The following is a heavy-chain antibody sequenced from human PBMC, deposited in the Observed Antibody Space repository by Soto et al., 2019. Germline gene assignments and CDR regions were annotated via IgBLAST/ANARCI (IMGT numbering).Heavy chain of an antibody. Sequence: GESLKISCKGSGYSFTSYWIGWVRQMPGKGLEWMGIIYPGDSDTRYSPSFQGQVTISADKSISTAYLQWSSLKASDTAMYYCARVYYDSSGYYYPSDYYGMDVWGQGTTVTVSS. CDR2: IYPGDSDT. CDR1: GYSFTSYW. J-gene: IGHJ6*02. CDR3: ARVYYDSSGYYYPSDYYGMDV. V-gene: IGHV5-51*01. D-gene: IGHD3-22*01.